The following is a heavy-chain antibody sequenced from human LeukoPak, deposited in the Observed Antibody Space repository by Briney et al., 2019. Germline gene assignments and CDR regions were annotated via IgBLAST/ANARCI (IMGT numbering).Heavy chain of an antibody. V-gene: IGHV5-51*01. Sequence: PGESLKISCKGSGYSFTSYWIGWVRQMPGKGLEWMGIIYPGDSDTRYSPSFQGQVTISADKSISTAYLQWSSLKASDTAMYFCARQNVQVYYYDSSPGYFDLWGRGTLVTVSS. CDR1: GYSFTSYW. J-gene: IGHJ2*01. CDR3: ARQNVQVYYYDSSPGYFDL. D-gene: IGHD3-22*01. CDR2: IYPGDSDT.